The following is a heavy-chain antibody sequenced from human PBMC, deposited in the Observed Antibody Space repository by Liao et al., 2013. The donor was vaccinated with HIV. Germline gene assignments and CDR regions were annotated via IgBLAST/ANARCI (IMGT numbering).Heavy chain of an antibody. Sequence: HVQLQQWGAGLLKPSETLSLTCAVYGGSFSGYYYNWIRQPPREGAWSGLGRINHSGRTNYNPSLKSRVTMSVDTSKNQFSLNLTSVTAADTSVYYCASLLGDNFDYWGQGILVTVSS. CDR3: ASLLGDNFDY. J-gene: IGHJ4*02. D-gene: IGHD3-10*01. CDR1: GGSFSGYY. CDR2: INHSGRT. V-gene: IGHV4-34*01.